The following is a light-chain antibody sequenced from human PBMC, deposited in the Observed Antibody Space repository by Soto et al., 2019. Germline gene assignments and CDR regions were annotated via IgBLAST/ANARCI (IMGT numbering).Light chain of an antibody. CDR3: QTWVTGMV. CDR1: SSDVGGYNY. V-gene: IGLV2-11*01. Sequence: QSVLTQPRSVSGSPGQSVTISCTGTSSDVGGYNYVSWYQQHPGKAPKLMIYDVSKRPSGVPDRFSGSKSGNTASLTISGLQAEDEADYYCQTWVTGMVFGGGTKLTVL. CDR2: DVS. J-gene: IGLJ3*02.